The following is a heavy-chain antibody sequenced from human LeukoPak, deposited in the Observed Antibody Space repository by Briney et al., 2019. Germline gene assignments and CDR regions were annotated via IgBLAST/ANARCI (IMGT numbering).Heavy chain of an antibody. V-gene: IGHV1-18*01. CDR1: GYTFTSYG. CDR3: ARTIAVAGTGRLDY. Sequence: GASVKVSCKASGYTFTSYGISWVRQAPGQGLEWMGWISAYNGNTNYAQKLQGRVTMTTDTSTSTAYMELRSLRSDDTAVYYCARTIAVAGTGRLDYWGQGTLVTVSS. CDR2: ISAYNGNT. J-gene: IGHJ4*02. D-gene: IGHD6-19*01.